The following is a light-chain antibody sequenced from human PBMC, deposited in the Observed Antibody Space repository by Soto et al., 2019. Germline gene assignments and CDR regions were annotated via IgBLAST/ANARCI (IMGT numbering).Light chain of an antibody. CDR2: GAS. J-gene: IGKJ1*01. CDR1: QSVSSSY. V-gene: IGKV3-20*01. Sequence: EIVLTQSPGTLSLSPGERATLSCRASQSVSSSYLAWYQQKPGQAPRLLIYGASSRATGIPDRFSGSGSGTDFTLTIRRLEAEEFAVYYCQQYGSSPTFGQGTKVEIK. CDR3: QQYGSSPT.